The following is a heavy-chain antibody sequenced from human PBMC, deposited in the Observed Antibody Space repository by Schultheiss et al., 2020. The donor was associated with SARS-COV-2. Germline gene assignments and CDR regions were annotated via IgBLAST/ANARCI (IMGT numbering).Heavy chain of an antibody. CDR1: GFTFSSYS. D-gene: IGHD1-26*01. Sequence: GGSLRLSCAASGFTFSSYSMNWVRQVPGKGLVWVSRISRDGSSSSYADSVKGRFTISRDSSKTTLFLQMNSLRAEDTAVYYCATGDWYSGSYYCDSWGQGTLVTVSS. J-gene: IGHJ4*02. CDR2: ISRDGSSS. V-gene: IGHV3-74*01. CDR3: ATGDWYSGSYYCDS.